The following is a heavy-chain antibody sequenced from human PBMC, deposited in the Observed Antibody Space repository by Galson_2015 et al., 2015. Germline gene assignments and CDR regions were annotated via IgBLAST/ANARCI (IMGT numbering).Heavy chain of an antibody. CDR1: GGTFSSYA. CDR2: IIPIFGTA. J-gene: IGHJ6*02. V-gene: IGHV1-69*13. CDR3: ASRITGTTYGMDV. D-gene: IGHD1-7*01. Sequence: SVKVSCKASGGTFSSYAISWVRQAPGQGLEWMGGIIPIFGTANYAQKFQGRVTITADESTNTAYMELSSLRSEDTAVYYCASRITGTTYGMDVWGQGTTVTVSS.